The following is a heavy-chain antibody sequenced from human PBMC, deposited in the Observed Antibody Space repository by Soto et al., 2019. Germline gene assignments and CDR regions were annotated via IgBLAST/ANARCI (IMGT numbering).Heavy chain of an antibody. Sequence: QVQLVQSGAEVKKPGSSVKVSCKASGGTFSSYAISWVRQAPGQGLEWMGGIIPIFGTANYAQKFQGRVTITADESTSTDYMELGSLRAEDTAVYYCARDMKGWSVYHPSMDVWGQGTTIPVSS. D-gene: IGHD3-3*01. J-gene: IGHJ6*02. CDR1: GGTFSSYA. V-gene: IGHV1-69*01. CDR3: ARDMKGWSVYHPSMDV. CDR2: IIPIFGTA.